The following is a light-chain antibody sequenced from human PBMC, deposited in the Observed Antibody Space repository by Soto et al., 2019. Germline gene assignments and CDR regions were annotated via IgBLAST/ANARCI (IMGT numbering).Light chain of an antibody. J-gene: IGKJ4*01. CDR1: QSVSSSY. Sequence: IVFTQAPGTLALSPGERATLCCRASQSVSSSYLAWYQQKPGQAPRLLIYGASSRATGIPDRFSGSGSGTDFTLTISRLEPEDFAVYYCQQYGSSPGLTFGGGTKVDIK. CDR2: GAS. V-gene: IGKV3-20*01. CDR3: QQYGSSPGLT.